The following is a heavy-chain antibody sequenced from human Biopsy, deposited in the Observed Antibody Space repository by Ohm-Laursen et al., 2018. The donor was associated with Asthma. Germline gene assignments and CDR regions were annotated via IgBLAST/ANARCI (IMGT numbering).Heavy chain of an antibody. D-gene: IGHD7-27*01. CDR3: ARSSHINWGGYFDY. Sequence: GASVKVSCKASGGTFSSYAISWVRQAPGQGLEWMGRINPSSGDTNYPQNSQGRVTVTRDTSIRTAYMELTRLRSDDTAVYYCARSSHINWGGYFDYWGQGTLVTVSS. J-gene: IGHJ4*02. CDR1: GGTFSSYA. CDR2: INPSSGDT. V-gene: IGHV1-2*06.